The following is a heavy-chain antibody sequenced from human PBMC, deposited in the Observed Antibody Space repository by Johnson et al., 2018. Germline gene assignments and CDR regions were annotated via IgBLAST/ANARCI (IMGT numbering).Heavy chain of an antibody. CDR2: MTSDERTI. Sequence: VQLVESGGGLVQPGGSXRLSCAASGFAFNIYSMHWVRLAPGKGLEWVSYMTSDERTIPYADSVKGRFTIFRDNVRKLVFLQMNRLRSEDTAVYYCVRSVSWYFDLWGRGTLVTVSS. CDR1: GFAFNIYS. V-gene: IGHV3-48*01. CDR3: VRSVSWYFDL. J-gene: IGHJ2*01.